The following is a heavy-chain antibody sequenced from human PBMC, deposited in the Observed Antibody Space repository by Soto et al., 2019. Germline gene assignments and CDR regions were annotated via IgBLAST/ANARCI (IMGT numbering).Heavy chain of an antibody. J-gene: IGHJ4*02. CDR3: ARDYDFWSGYYWGRFDY. D-gene: IGHD3-3*01. CDR2: ISSSSSTI. CDR1: GFTFSSYS. Sequence: ESGGGLVQPGGSLRLSCAASGFTFSSYSMNWVRQAPGKGLEWVSYISSSSSTIYYADSVKGRFTISRDNAKNSLYLQMNSLRDEDTAVYYCARDYDFWSGYYWGRFDYWGQGTLVTVSS. V-gene: IGHV3-48*02.